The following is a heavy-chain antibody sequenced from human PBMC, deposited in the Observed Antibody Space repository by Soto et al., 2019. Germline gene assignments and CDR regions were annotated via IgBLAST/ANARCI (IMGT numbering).Heavy chain of an antibody. CDR2: TFYRSKWYN. J-gene: IGHJ6*02. CDR1: GDSVSSNSAA. CDR3: ASTVPKDLPSNRSRWPSAPPTHYFYGLDV. Sequence: SQTLSLTCAISGDSVSSNSAAWNWIRQSPSRGLEWLGRTFYRSKWYNDYAVSVKSRITINPDTSKNQFSLQLNSVTPEDTAVYYRASTVPKDLPSNRSRWPSAPPTHYFYGLDVWGPGTTLTVS. D-gene: IGHD6-19*01. V-gene: IGHV6-1*01.